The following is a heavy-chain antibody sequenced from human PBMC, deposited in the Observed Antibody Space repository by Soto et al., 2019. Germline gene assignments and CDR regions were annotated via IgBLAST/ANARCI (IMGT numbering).Heavy chain of an antibody. J-gene: IGHJ6*02. V-gene: IGHV3-53*01. CDR3: ARDTAKSKPYYYGMDV. CDR2: IYSGGST. Sequence: GGSLRLSCAASGFTVSSNYMSWVRQAPGKGLEWVSVIYSGGSTYYADSVKGRFTISRDNSKNTLYLQMNSLRAGDTAVYYCARDTAKSKPYYYGMDVWGQGTTVTVSS. CDR1: GFTVSSNY. D-gene: IGHD5-18*01.